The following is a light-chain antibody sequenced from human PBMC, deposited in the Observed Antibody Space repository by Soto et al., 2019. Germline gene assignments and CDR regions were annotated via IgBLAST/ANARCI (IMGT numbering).Light chain of an antibody. V-gene: IGLV2-14*01. Sequence: QSVLTQPASVSGSPGQSITVSCTGTSIDVGAYNYVSWYQQYPGKAPNLMLYEVSHRPSGVSSRFSGSKSGNTASLTISGLQAEDEADYYCSSYSGDSTLVFGTGTKVTVL. J-gene: IGLJ1*01. CDR1: SIDVGAYNY. CDR2: EVS. CDR3: SSYSGDSTLV.